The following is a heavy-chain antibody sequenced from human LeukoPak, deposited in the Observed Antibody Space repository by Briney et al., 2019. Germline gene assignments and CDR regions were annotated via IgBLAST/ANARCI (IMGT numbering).Heavy chain of an antibody. Sequence: GGSLTLSCAASGFTFSSYAMYWVRQAPGKGLEWVAVISYDGRNNYYADSVKGRFTISRDNSKNTLYLQRNSLRAEDTAVYYCAKDFSYNPPFGYWGQGSLVTVSS. CDR3: AKDFSYNPPFGY. D-gene: IGHD5-24*01. CDR2: ISYDGRNN. J-gene: IGHJ4*02. V-gene: IGHV3-30*04. CDR1: GFTFSSYA.